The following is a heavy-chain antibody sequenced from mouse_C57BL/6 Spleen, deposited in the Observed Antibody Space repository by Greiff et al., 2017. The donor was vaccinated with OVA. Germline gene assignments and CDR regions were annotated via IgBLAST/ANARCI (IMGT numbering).Heavy chain of an antibody. CDR1: GYTFTSYW. CDR2: IHPNSGST. J-gene: IGHJ2*01. CDR3: ARSGFTTVVADDY. Sequence: VQLQQSGAELVKPGASVKLSCKASGYTFTSYWMHWVKQRPGQGLEWIGMIHPNSGSTNYNEKFKSKATLTVDKSSSTAYMQLSSLTSEDSAVYYCARSGFTTVVADDYWGQGTTLTVSS. D-gene: IGHD1-1*01. V-gene: IGHV1-64*01.